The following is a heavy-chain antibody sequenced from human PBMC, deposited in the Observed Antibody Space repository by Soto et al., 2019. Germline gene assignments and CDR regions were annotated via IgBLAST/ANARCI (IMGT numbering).Heavy chain of an antibody. V-gene: IGHV4-4*07. CDR2: IFSSGST. CDR1: GGSINTFY. CDR3: AREGSYSAYNFAHGIQLWSFDF. D-gene: IGHD5-12*01. J-gene: IGHJ4*02. Sequence: SETLSLTCTVSGGSINTFYWSWVRQPAGKGLEWIGRIFSSGSTSFNPSLESRVAMSVETSKNHFSLNLSSVTAADMDVYYCAREGSYSAYNFAHGIQLWSFDFWGQGALVTVSS.